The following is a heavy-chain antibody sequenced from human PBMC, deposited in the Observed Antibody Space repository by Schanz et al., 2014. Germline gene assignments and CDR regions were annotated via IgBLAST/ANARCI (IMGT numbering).Heavy chain of an antibody. CDR2: ISPTGSST. D-gene: IGHD2-21*01. V-gene: IGHV3-23*04. CDR3: AKGQLLSYYFDY. CDR1: GFTFSGYA. J-gene: IGHJ4*02. Sequence: VQLVESGGGVVQPGGSLRISCAASGFTFSGYAMSWVRQAPGKGLEWVSNISPTGSSTYYADSVKGRFTISRDNSKNTLYLQMNSLRAEDTAVYYCAKGQLLSYYFDYWGQGTLVTVSS.